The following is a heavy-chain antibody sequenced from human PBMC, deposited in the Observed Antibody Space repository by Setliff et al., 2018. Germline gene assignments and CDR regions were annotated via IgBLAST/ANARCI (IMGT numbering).Heavy chain of an antibody. Sequence: PSETLSLTCAVSGGSLNSGSYYWSWIRQPAGKGLEWVGRLHTSGSTNFNPALNSRVTISVDTSTNQFSLRLTSLTAADTAVYFCARDNTILGATDHWGQGTLVTVSS. J-gene: IGHJ5*02. CDR2: LHTSGST. D-gene: IGHD1-26*01. CDR1: GGSLNSGSYY. V-gene: IGHV4-61*02. CDR3: ARDNTILGATDH.